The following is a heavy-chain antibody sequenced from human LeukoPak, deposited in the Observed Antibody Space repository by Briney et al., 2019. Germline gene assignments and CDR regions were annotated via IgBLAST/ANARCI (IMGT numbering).Heavy chain of an antibody. J-gene: IGHJ4*02. D-gene: IGHD1-7*01. CDR3: VRHRTGTTADY. CDR1: GVSISTYY. V-gene: IGHV4-59*08. Sequence: PSETLSLICTVSGVSISTYYWSWIRQPPGKGLEWIGCIYCSGNTNNSPSLKSRVTISVDTSKNQFSLSLTSVTAADTAVYYCVRHRTGTTADYWGRGTLVTVSS. CDR2: IYCSGNT.